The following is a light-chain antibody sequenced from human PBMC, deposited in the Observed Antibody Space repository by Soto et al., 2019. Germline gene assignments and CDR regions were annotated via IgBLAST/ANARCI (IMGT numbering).Light chain of an antibody. V-gene: IGKV1-9*01. J-gene: IGKJ2*01. Sequence: EIRLSQSPSFLSASVGDRVTITFRASQGINIFLAWFQQKPGKAPNLLISAASTLQSGVPSRFSGSGSETEFTLTITSLQPEDSATYYCQQRNSYPRTFGQGTKVDIK. CDR1: QGINIF. CDR3: QQRNSYPRT. CDR2: AAS.